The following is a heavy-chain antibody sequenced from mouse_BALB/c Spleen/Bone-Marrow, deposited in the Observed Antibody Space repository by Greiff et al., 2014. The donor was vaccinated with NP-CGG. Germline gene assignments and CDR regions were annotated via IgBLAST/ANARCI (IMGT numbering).Heavy chain of an antibody. D-gene: IGHD5-5*01. CDR2: IDPANGNT. Sequence: EVQLQQSGAELVKPGASVKLSCTASGFNIKDTYIYWVKQRPEQGLEWVGRIDPANGNTKYDPKLQGKATIAADTSSNTAYLQLSSLTSEDTAVYYCSRGYYDYLFALDYWGHGTSVTVSS. V-gene: IGHV14-3*02. CDR1: GFNIKDTY. CDR3: SRGYYDYLFALDY. J-gene: IGHJ4*01.